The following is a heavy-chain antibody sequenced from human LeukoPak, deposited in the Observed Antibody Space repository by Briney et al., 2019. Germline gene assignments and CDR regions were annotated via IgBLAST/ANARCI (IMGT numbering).Heavy chain of an antibody. Sequence: GASVKVSCKASGYIFSNYGISWVRQAPGQGLEWMGWISAHNGNTNYAQKFQGIVSMTTDTSTTTAHMELRTLRSDDTAVYYCVRDRYWVAGTGWFDAWGQGTLVTVSS. D-gene: IGHD6-13*01. V-gene: IGHV1-18*01. CDR3: VRDRYWVAGTGWFDA. J-gene: IGHJ5*02. CDR1: GYIFSNYG. CDR2: ISAHNGNT.